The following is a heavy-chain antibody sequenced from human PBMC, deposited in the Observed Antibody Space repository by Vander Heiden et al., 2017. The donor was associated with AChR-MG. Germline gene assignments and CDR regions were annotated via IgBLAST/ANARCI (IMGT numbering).Heavy chain of an antibody. V-gene: IGHV3-33*01. J-gene: IGHJ4*02. D-gene: IGHD6-13*01. Sequence: QVQLVESGGGVVQPGRSLRLSCAASGFPFSSYGMHWVRQAPGKGLEWVAVIWYDGSNKYYADSVKGRFTISRDNSKNTLYLQMNSLRAEDTAVYYCARDREKYSSSWYAHDYWGQGTLVTVSS. CDR2: IWYDGSNK. CDR3: ARDREKYSSSWYAHDY. CDR1: GFPFSSYG.